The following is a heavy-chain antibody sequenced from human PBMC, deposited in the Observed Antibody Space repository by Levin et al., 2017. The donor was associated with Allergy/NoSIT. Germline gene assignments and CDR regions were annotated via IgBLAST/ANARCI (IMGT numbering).Heavy chain of an antibody. Sequence: GESLKISCAASGFTFSSYGMHWVRQAPGKGLEWVAVIWYDGSNKYYADSVKGRFTISRDNSKNTLYLQMNSLRAEDTAVYYCARGENDPSYYDFWSGYSVWAGFDYWGQGTLVTVSS. CDR1: GFTFSSYG. D-gene: IGHD3-3*01. CDR2: IWYDGSNK. J-gene: IGHJ4*02. V-gene: IGHV3-33*01. CDR3: ARGENDPSYYDFWSGYSVWAGFDY.